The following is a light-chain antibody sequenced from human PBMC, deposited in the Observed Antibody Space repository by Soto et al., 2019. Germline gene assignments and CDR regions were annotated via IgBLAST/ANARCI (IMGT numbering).Light chain of an antibody. Sequence: DIQMTQSPSSLSASVGDSITITCRASQSITVYLNWYQQKAGQAPKLLIYAASSLQSGVPSRFRGGGSRPEFTLNISSLQPDDFATYYCQQSYNSPPITFGGGTRL. CDR3: QQSYNSPPIT. V-gene: IGKV1-39*01. CDR2: AAS. CDR1: QSITVY. J-gene: IGKJ4*01.